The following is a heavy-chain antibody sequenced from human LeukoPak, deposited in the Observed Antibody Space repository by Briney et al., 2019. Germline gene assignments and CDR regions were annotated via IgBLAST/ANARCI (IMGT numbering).Heavy chain of an antibody. CDR3: ARVRKQYYYDNSHYRDASDV. Sequence: GGSLRLSCATSGFTFDDYGINWVRQVPGKGLEWVSNINWNGNNVDYADPVKGRFTISRDKAKNSLHLQMNSLRAEDTAVYYCARVRKQYYYDNSHYRDASDVWGQGTMVIVSS. J-gene: IGHJ3*01. CDR1: GFTFDDYG. V-gene: IGHV3-20*04. D-gene: IGHD3-22*01. CDR2: INWNGNNV.